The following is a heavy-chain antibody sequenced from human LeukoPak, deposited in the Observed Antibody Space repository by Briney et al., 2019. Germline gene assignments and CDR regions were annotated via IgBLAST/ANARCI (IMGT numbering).Heavy chain of an antibody. V-gene: IGHV3-23*01. J-gene: IGHJ1*01. CDR3: AKNVVGTTD. CDR2: ISNDGVNT. D-gene: IGHD1-26*01. Sequence: GGSLRLSCAASGXTFSSYAMSWVRQAPGKGLEWVSGISNDGVNTNYANSVKGRFTISRDNSKNTLYLQMSSLRAEDTAVYFCAKNVVGTTDWGQGTLLTVSS. CDR1: GXTFSSYA.